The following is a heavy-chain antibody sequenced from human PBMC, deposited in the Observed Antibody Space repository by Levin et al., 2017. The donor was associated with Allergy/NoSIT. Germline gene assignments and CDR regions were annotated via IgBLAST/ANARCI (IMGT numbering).Heavy chain of an antibody. J-gene: IGHJ6*02. D-gene: IGHD3-3*01. Sequence: GGSLRLSCAASGFTFSSYWMHWVRQAPGKGLVWVSRINSDGSSTSYADSVKGRFTISRDNAKNTLYLQMNSLRAEDTAVYYCARGPPTYYDFWSGYYYPDNRPYYYGMDVWGQGTTVTVSS. CDR2: INSDGSST. CDR1: GFTFSSYW. V-gene: IGHV3-74*01. CDR3: ARGPPTYYDFWSGYYYPDNRPYYYGMDV.